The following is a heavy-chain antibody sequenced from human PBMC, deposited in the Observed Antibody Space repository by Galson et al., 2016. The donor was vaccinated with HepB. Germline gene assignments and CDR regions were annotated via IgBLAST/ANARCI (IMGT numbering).Heavy chain of an antibody. V-gene: IGHV3-48*02. Sequence: SLRLSCAVSGFTFSSYSMNWVRQTPGTGLEWVSYISSSSSTTYYADSVKGRFTISRDNAKNSQYLQMNSLRDEDTAVYYCARDPGYCTGTSCHKDYWGQGTLVTVSS. D-gene: IGHD2-2*02. CDR2: ISSSSSTT. J-gene: IGHJ4*02. CDR1: GFTFSSYS. CDR3: ARDPGYCTGTSCHKDY.